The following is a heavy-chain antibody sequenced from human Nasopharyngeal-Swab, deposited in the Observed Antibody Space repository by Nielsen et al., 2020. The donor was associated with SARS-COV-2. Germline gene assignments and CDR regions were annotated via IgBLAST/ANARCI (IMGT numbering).Heavy chain of an antibody. J-gene: IGHJ4*02. V-gene: IGHV3-48*02. CDR3: ARSTPGEYSNGKPFEY. CDR1: GFTFNSYS. CDR2: ISSSSSSI. Sequence: GESLKISCAASGFTFNSYSMNWVRQAPGKGLEWVSYISSSSSSIYYTDSVKGRFTISRDNAKNSLYLQMNSLRDEDTAVYYCARSTPGEYSNGKPFEYWGQGTLVTVSS. D-gene: IGHD5-18*01.